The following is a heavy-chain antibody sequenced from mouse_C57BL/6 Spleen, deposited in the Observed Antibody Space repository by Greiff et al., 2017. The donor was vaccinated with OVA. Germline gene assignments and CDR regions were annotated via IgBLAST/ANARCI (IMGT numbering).Heavy chain of an antibody. CDR3: ARSGLDY. CDR1: GYTFTSYT. Sequence: VHLVESGAELARPGASVKMSCKASGYTFTSYTMHWVKQRPGQGLEWIGYINPSSGYTKYNQKFKDKATLTADKSSSTAYMQLSSLTSEDSAVYYCARSGLDYWGQGTTLTVSS. J-gene: IGHJ2*01. CDR2: INPSSGYT. V-gene: IGHV1-4*01. D-gene: IGHD3-1*01.